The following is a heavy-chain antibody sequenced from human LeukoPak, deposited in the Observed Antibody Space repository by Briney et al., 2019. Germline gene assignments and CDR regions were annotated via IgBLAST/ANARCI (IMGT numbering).Heavy chain of an antibody. D-gene: IGHD3-22*01. Sequence: PGGSLRLSCAASGFPVSDNYMSWVRQAPGKGLEWVASIKQDGSETYYVDSVKGRFTLSRDNAKNSLYLQMNSLRADDTAVYYCARDRDSRWDFDLWGRGTLVTVSS. CDR1: GFPVSDNY. CDR3: ARDRDSRWDFDL. J-gene: IGHJ2*01. V-gene: IGHV3-7*01. CDR2: IKQDGSET.